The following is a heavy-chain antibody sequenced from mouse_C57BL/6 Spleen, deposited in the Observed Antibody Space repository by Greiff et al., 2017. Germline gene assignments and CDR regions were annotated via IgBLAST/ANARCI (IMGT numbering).Heavy chain of an antibody. V-gene: IGHV1-53*01. CDR1: GYTFTSYW. CDR3: ARRGPYGYDRGAWFAY. Sequence: VQLQQPGTELVKPGASVKLSCKASGYTFTSYWMHWVKQRPGQGLEWIGNINPSNGGTNYNEKFKSKATLTVDKSSSTAYMQLSRLTSEDSAVYYCARRGPYGYDRGAWFAYWGQGTLVTVSA. CDR2: INPSNGGT. J-gene: IGHJ3*01. D-gene: IGHD2-2*01.